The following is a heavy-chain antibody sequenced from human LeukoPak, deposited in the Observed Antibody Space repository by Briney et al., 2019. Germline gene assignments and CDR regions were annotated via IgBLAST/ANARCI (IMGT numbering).Heavy chain of an antibody. D-gene: IGHD6-13*01. V-gene: IGHV1-46*01. Sequence: GASVKVSCKATGYPFTTYYLHWVRQAPGQGLEWMGFINPSGGSTSYAQNFQGRVTMTRDMSITTIYMELTRLRSDDTAFYYCARWDGYSSSPDYWGQGSLVTVSS. CDR1: GYPFTTYY. CDR3: ARWDGYSSSPDY. J-gene: IGHJ4*02. CDR2: INPSGGST.